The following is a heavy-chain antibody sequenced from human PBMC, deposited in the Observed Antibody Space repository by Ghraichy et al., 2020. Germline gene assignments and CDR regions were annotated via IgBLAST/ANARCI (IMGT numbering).Heavy chain of an antibody. Sequence: SETLSLTCTVSGGPISRSSYYWGWIRQPPGKGLEWIGSIYYSGNTYYNPSLKSRVTISVDTSKNQFSLKLSSVTAADTAVYYCATTFGRGWGQGTLVTVS. V-gene: IGHV4-39*01. J-gene: IGHJ3*01. CDR2: IYYSGNT. CDR1: GGPISRSSYY. D-gene: IGHD3-16*01. CDR3: ATTFGRG.